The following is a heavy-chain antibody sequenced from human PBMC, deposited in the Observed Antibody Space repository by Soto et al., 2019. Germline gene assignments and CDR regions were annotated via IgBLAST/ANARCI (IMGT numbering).Heavy chain of an antibody. Sequence: EVQLLDSGGGLVKPGGSLRLSCAASGFTFSKYAMSWVRLAPGKGLEWVSSINANGGITDYADSVKGRFSISRDNFQNILSLQLDSLRGDDTALYFCAKDKYTDSVRKVWFFDYWGRGTLVTVSS. V-gene: IGHV3-23*01. CDR3: AKDKYTDSVRKVWFFDY. J-gene: IGHJ2*01. CDR2: INANGGIT. D-gene: IGHD2-15*01. CDR1: GFTFSKYA.